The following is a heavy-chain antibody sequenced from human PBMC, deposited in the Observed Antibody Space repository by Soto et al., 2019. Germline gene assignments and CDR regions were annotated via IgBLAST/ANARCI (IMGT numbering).Heavy chain of an antibody. CDR2: INPNSGGT. V-gene: IGHV1-2*02. CDR3: ARDLGYSYGLGWFDP. Sequence: QVPLVQSGAEVKKPGASVKVSCKASGYTFTGYYMHWVRQAPGQGLEWMGWINPNSGGTNYAQKFQGRVTMTRDTSISTAYMELSRLRSDDTAVYYCARDLGYSYGLGWFDPWGQGTLVTVSS. J-gene: IGHJ5*02. D-gene: IGHD5-18*01. CDR1: GYTFTGYY.